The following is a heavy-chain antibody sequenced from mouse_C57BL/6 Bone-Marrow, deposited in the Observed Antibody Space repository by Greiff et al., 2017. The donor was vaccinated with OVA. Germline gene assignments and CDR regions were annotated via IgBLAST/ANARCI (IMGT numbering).Heavy chain of an antibody. V-gene: IGHV1-34*01. CDR1: GYTFTDYY. Sequence: VQLQQSGPELVKPGASVKMSCKASGYTFTDYYMHWVKQSHGKSLEWIGYIYPSNGGTDYNQKFKGKATLTVDKSSSTAYMELRSLTSEDSAVYYCARDNPYAMDYWGQGTSVTVSS. D-gene: IGHD1-3*01. CDR3: ARDNPYAMDY. CDR2: IYPSNGGT. J-gene: IGHJ4*01.